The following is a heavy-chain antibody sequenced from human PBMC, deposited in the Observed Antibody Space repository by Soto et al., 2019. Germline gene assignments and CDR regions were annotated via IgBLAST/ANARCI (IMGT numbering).Heavy chain of an antibody. CDR3: FMWGFGELLAYGMDV. J-gene: IGHJ6*02. D-gene: IGHD3-10*01. Sequence: GGSLRLSCAASGFTFSSYSMNWVRQAPGKGLEWVSYISSSSSTIYYADSVKGRFTISRDNAKNSLYLQMNSLRDEDTAVYYCFMWGFGELLAYGMDVWGQGTTVTFSS. V-gene: IGHV3-48*02. CDR2: ISSSSSTI. CDR1: GFTFSSYS.